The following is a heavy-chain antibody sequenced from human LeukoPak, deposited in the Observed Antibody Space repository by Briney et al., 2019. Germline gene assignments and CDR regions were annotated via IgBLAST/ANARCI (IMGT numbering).Heavy chain of an antibody. Sequence: SETLSLTCAVYGGSFSGYYWSWIRQPPGKGLEWIGEINHSGSTNYNPSLKSRVTISVDTSKNQFSLKLSSVTAADTVVYYCARLTAFMFGEFGFDYWGQGTLVTVSS. V-gene: IGHV4-34*01. J-gene: IGHJ4*02. CDR2: INHSGST. D-gene: IGHD3-10*02. CDR3: ARLTAFMFGEFGFDY. CDR1: GGSFSGYY.